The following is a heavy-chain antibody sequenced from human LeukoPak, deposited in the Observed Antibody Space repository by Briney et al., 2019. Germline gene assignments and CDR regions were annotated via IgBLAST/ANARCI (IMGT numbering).Heavy chain of an antibody. J-gene: IGHJ5*02. CDR1: GYTFTGYY. V-gene: IGHV1-8*03. Sequence: ASVKVSCKASGYTFTGYYMHWVRQAPGQGLEWMGWMNPNSGNTGYAQKFQGRVTITRNTSISTAYMELSSLRSEDTAVYYCARGLVLYNWFDPWGQGTLVTVSS. D-gene: IGHD4/OR15-4a*01. CDR3: ARGLVLYNWFDP. CDR2: MNPNSGNT.